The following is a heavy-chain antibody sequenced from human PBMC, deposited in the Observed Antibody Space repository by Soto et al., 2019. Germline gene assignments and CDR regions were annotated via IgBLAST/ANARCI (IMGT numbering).Heavy chain of an antibody. J-gene: IGHJ4*02. Sequence: EVQVVESGGGLVQPGGSLRLSCAASGFSVTNNYMNWVRQAPGKGLEWVSIIDIGGNTYYADSVKDRFTISRDNSRNTVLLQLDSLRAEDTAVYYCARGRGSTGYLGREHYFDYWGQGTLVTVSP. CDR3: ARGRGSTGYLGREHYFDY. D-gene: IGHD2-2*01. V-gene: IGHV3-66*01. CDR2: IDIGGNT. CDR1: GFSVTNNY.